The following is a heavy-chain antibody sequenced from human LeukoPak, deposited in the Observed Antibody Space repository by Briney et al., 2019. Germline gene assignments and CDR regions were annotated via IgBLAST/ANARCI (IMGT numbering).Heavy chain of an antibody. V-gene: IGHV4-30-4*08. CDR3: ARVAFLRWKYYMDV. CDR1: GGSISSGDYY. Sequence: SQTLSLTCTVSGGSISSGDYYWSWIRQPPGKGLEWIGYIYYSGSTYYNPSLKSRVTISVDTSKNQFSLKLSSVTGADTAVYYCARVAFLRWKYYMDVWGKGTTVTVSS. D-gene: IGHD4-23*01. CDR2: IYYSGST. J-gene: IGHJ6*03.